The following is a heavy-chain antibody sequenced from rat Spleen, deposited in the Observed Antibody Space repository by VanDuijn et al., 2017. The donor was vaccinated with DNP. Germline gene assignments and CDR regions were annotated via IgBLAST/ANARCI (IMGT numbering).Heavy chain of an antibody. Sequence: EVQLVESGGGLVQPGRSLKLSCAASGFTLSNYGIHWIRQAPTKGLEWVASISPSGDSTYYRDSVKGRFTISRDNAKSTLYLQMNSLRSEDMATYYCVRWNSGHFDYWGQGVMVTVSS. D-gene: IGHD4-3*01. CDR2: ISPSGDST. CDR3: VRWNSGHFDY. J-gene: IGHJ2*01. CDR1: GFTLSNYG. V-gene: IGHV5-19*01.